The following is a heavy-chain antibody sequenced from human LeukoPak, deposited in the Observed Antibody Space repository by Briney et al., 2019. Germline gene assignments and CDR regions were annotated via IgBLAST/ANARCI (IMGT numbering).Heavy chain of an antibody. V-gene: IGHV4-38-2*02. J-gene: IGHJ5*02. D-gene: IGHD6-13*01. CDR3: ARGVSYSSILYWFDP. Sequence: SETLSLTCTVSGYSISSGYYWGWIRQPPGKGLEWIGSIYHSGSTYYNPSLKSRVTISVDTSKNQFSLKLSSVTAADTAVYYCARGVSYSSILYWFDPWGQGTLVTVSS. CDR2: IYHSGST. CDR1: GYSISSGYY.